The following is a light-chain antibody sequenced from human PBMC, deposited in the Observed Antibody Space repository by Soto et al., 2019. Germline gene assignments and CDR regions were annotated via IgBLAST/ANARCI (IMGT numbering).Light chain of an antibody. V-gene: IGLV2-23*02. CDR3: CSYGLIRPYV. CDR1: SSDVGKYDL. J-gene: IGLJ1*01. CDR2: EVT. Sequence: QPVLEQPGSVSGCPAQWITISCDGTSSDVGKYDLVSWYQQHPGKAPKLIIYEVTKRPSGVSNRFSGSKSGNAASLTISGLQTEDEADYYCCSYGLIRPYVFGPGTKVTVL.